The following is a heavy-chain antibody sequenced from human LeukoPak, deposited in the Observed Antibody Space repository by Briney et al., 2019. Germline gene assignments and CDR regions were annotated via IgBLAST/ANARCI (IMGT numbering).Heavy chain of an antibody. CDR2: ISDDSKYI. D-gene: IGHD2-21*02. CDR1: GFTVSCYS. J-gene: IGHJ4*01. V-gene: IGHV3-21*01. CDR3: GKSEVTIPDSH. Sequence: GGSLRLSCAASGFTVSCYSMNWVRQAPGKGLEWVSSISDDSKYIYYADSVKGRFSISRDNAKRSLYLQMNSLRVEDTAVYYCGKSEVTIPDSHWGQGTPVTVSS.